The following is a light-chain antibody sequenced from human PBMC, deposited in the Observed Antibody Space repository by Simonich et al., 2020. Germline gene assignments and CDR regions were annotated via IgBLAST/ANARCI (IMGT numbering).Light chain of an antibody. V-gene: IGKV4-1*01. CDR2: LAS. J-gene: IGKJ5*01. Sequence: DIVMTQSPASLAVSLCERATINCKSSHSFLYRSNNKNYLALYHQKPGQPPKLLIYLASTRESGVTDRFSGSGSGTDFTLTISSLQAEDVAVYYCQQYYSTPITFGQGTRLEIK. CDR1: HSFLYRSNNKNY. CDR3: QQYYSTPIT.